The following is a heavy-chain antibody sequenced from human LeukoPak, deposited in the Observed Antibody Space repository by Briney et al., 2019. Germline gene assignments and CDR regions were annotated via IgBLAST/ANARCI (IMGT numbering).Heavy chain of an antibody. CDR1: GGSISSSNW. D-gene: IGHD4-17*01. J-gene: IGHJ3*02. V-gene: IGHV4-4*02. CDR3: ARDDYGDYELHFFDI. Sequence: KPSGTLSLTCAVSGGSISSSNWWSWVRQPPGKGLEWIGEIYHSGSTNYNPSLKSRVTISVDKSKNQFSLKLSSVTAADTAVYYCARDDYGDYELHFFDIWGQGTMVTVSS. CDR2: IYHSGST.